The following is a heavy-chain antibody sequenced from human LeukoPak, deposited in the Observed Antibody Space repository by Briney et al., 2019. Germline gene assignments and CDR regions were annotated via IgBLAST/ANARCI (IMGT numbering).Heavy chain of an antibody. J-gene: IGHJ3*02. V-gene: IGHV6-1*01. CDR2: TYYRSKWYN. Sequence: SQTLSLTCAISGDSVSSNSAAWNWIRQSPSTGLEWLGGTYYRSKWYNDYAGSVKSRITMNPDTSKNQFSLQVNSVTPEDTAVYYCARGGQGDGYSADEAFDIWGQGTMVTVSS. CDR1: GDSVSSNSAA. D-gene: IGHD5-24*01. CDR3: ARGGQGDGYSADEAFDI.